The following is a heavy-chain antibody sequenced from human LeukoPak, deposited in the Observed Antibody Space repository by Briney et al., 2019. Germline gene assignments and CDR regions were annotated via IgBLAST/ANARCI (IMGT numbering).Heavy chain of an antibody. V-gene: IGHV1-69*05. CDR1: GGTFSSYA. J-gene: IGHJ5*02. CDR2: IIPIFGTA. CDR3: ARDYYDFWSGYYPPGNWFDP. Sequence: SVKVSCKASGGTFSSYAISLVRQAPGQGLEWMGRIIPIFGTANYAQKFQGRVTITTDESTSTAYMELSSLRSEDTAVYYCARDYYDFWSGYYPPGNWFDPWGQGTLVTVSS. D-gene: IGHD3-3*01.